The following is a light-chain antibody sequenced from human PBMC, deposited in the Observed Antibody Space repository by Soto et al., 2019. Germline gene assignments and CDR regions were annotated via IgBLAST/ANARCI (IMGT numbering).Light chain of an antibody. CDR1: SSDVGGYNY. Sequence: QSVLTQPASVSGSPGQSITISCTGTSSDVGGYNYVSWYQQHPGKAPKLVIYDVTTRPSGVSSRFSGSKSGNTASLTISGLQAEDEADYYCSSFTTSSTWVFGAGTKLTVL. J-gene: IGLJ3*02. CDR2: DVT. V-gene: IGLV2-14*01. CDR3: SSFTTSSTWV.